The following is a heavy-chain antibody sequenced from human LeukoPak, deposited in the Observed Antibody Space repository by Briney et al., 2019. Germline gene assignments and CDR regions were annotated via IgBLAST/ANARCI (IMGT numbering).Heavy chain of an antibody. D-gene: IGHD6-19*01. CDR2: INHSGST. CDR1: GGSFSGYY. V-gene: IGHV4-34*01. CDR3: ARGQGGRRMAGIPYARYNWFDP. J-gene: IGHJ5*02. Sequence: SETLSLTCAVYGGSFSGYYWSWLRQPPGKGLEWIGEINHSGSTNYNPSLKSRVTISVDTSKNQFSLKLSSVTAADTAVYYCARGQGGRRMAGIPYARYNWFDPWGQGTLVTVSS.